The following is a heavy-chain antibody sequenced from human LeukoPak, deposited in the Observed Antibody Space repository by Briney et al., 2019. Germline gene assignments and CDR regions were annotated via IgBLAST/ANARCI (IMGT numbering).Heavy chain of an antibody. CDR3: ARGGVYSYGSFDY. CDR1: GFTFSSYW. D-gene: IGHD5-18*01. Sequence: GGSLRLSCAASGFTFSSYWMHWVRQAPGKGLAWVSRINSDGSSTSYADSVKGRLTISRDKAKNTLYVQMNSLRAEDTAVYYCARGGVYSYGSFDYWGQGTLVTVSS. J-gene: IGHJ4*02. CDR2: INSDGSST. V-gene: IGHV3-74*01.